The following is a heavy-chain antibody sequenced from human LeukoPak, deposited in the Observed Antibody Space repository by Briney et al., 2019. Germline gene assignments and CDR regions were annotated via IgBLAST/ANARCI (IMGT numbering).Heavy chain of an antibody. CDR3: AGSSGYSDFDY. V-gene: IGHV4-59*01. Sequence: PSETLSLTCTVSGGSISSYYWSWIRQPPGKGLEWIGYIYYSGSTNYNPSLKSRVTISVDTSKNQFSLKLSSVAAADTAVYYCAGSSGYSDFDYWGQGTLVTVSS. J-gene: IGHJ4*02. D-gene: IGHD3-22*01. CDR2: IYYSGST. CDR1: GGSISSYY.